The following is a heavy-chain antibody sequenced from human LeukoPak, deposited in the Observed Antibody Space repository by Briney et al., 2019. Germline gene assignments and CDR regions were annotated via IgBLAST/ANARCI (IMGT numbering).Heavy chain of an antibody. CDR2: ISSSSSYI. CDR1: GFTFSSYS. CDR3: ARLPVSGTDYYYYYGMDV. Sequence: GGSLRLSCAASGFTFSSYSMNWVRQAPGKGLEWVSSISSSSSYIYYADSVKGRFTISRDNAKNSLYLQMNSLRAEDTAVYYCARLPVSGTDYYYYYGMDVWGQGTTVTVSS. J-gene: IGHJ6*02. V-gene: IGHV3-21*01. D-gene: IGHD3-3*01.